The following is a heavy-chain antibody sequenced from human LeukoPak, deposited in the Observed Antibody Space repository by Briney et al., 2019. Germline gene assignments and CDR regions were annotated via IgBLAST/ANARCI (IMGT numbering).Heavy chain of an antibody. D-gene: IGHD2-2*01. CDR3: ARLGCSSASCYPGN. CDR2: LYYSGWST. CDR1: GGSISSSYYY. V-gene: IGHV4-39*01. Sequence: SETLSLTCTVSGGSISSSYYYWGWVRQPPGKGLEWIGSLYYSGWSTYYSPSLKSRVTISVDTSKNQFSLKLNSVTAADTAVYYCARLGCSSASCYPGNWGQGTLVTVSS. J-gene: IGHJ4*02.